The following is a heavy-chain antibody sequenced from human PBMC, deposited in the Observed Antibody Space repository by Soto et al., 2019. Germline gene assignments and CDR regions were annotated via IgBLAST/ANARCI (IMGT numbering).Heavy chain of an antibody. J-gene: IGHJ3*02. CDR3: ARHRQTIVGATHAFDI. CDR2: IYPGDSDT. D-gene: IGHD1-26*01. CDR1: GYSFTSYW. Sequence: GESLKISCKGSGYSFTSYWIGWVRQMPGKGLEWMGIIYPGDSDTRYSPSFQGQVTISADKSTSTAYLQWSSLKASDTAMYYCARHRQTIVGATHAFDIWGQGTMVTVSS. V-gene: IGHV5-51*01.